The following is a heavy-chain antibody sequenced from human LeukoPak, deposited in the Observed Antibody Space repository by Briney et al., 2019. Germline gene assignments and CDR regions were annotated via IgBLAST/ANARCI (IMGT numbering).Heavy chain of an antibody. CDR1: GYTFTSYG. CDR2: ISAYNGNT. V-gene: IGHV1-18*01. Sequence: ASVKVSCKASGYTFTSYGISWVRQAPGQGLEWMGWISAYNGNTNYAQKFQGRVTMTRNTSISTAYMELSSLRSEDTAVYYCARVPITMVRGVIITYRNPYNWFDPWGQGTLVTVSS. J-gene: IGHJ5*02. D-gene: IGHD3-10*01. CDR3: ARVPITMVRGVIITYRNPYNWFDP.